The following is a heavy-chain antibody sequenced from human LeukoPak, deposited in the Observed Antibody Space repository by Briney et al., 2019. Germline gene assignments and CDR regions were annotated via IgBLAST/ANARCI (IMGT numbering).Heavy chain of an antibody. CDR3: ARDHCSSTSCYGTLDY. J-gene: IGHJ4*02. CDR1: GFTFSSYA. V-gene: IGHV3-30-3*01. CDR2: ISYDGSNK. Sequence: GGSLRLSCAASGFTFSSYAMHWVRQAPGKGLEWVAVISYDGSNKYYADSVKGRFTISRDNSKNTLYLQMNSLRAEDTAVYYCARDHCSSTSCYGTLDYWGQGTLVTVSS. D-gene: IGHD2-2*01.